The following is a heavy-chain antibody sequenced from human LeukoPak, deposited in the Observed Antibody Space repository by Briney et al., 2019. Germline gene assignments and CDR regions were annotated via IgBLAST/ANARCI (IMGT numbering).Heavy chain of an antibody. CDR2: IYPGDSDT. CDR3: ARLTVRGYYDSSGYPSDAFDI. Sequence: GESLKISCKGSGYSFTSNWIGWVRQMPGKGLEWMGIIYPGDSDTRYSPSFQGQVTISADKSISTAYLQWSSLKASDTAMYYCARLTVRGYYDSSGYPSDAFDIWGQGTMVTVSS. J-gene: IGHJ3*02. V-gene: IGHV5-51*01. D-gene: IGHD3-22*01. CDR1: GYSFTSNW.